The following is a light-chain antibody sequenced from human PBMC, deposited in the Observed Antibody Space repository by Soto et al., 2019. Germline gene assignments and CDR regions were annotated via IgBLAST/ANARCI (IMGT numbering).Light chain of an antibody. CDR2: DAS. V-gene: IGKV3-11*01. CDR3: QQRSNW. Sequence: EIVLTQSPATLSLSPGERATLSCRARQSVSSYLAWYQHKPGQAPRLLIYDASNRATCIPARFSGSGSGTDFTLTISSLEPADFAVYYCQQRSNWFGQGTRLEIK. J-gene: IGKJ5*01. CDR1: QSVSSY.